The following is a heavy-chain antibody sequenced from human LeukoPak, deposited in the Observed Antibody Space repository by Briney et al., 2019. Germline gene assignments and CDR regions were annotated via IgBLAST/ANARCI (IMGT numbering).Heavy chain of an antibody. J-gene: IGHJ4*02. V-gene: IGHV3-30*02. CDR3: AKRSAESSGYFDS. Sequence: GGSLRLSCAASGFTFISYGMHWVRQAPGKGLEWVTFIRYDGSNKYYADSVKGRFIISRDNSKNTLYLQMNSLRAEDTAIYYCAKRSAESSGYFDSWGQGTLVTVSS. CDR2: IRYDGSNK. D-gene: IGHD6-19*01. CDR1: GFTFISYG.